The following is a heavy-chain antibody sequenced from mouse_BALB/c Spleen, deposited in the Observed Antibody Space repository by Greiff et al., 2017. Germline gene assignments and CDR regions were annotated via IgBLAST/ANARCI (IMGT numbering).Heavy chain of an antibody. CDR1: GYTFTSYW. CDR2: IDPSDSYT. D-gene: IGHD5-1-1*01. CDR3: ARKYGGYFDV. V-gene: IGHV1-69*02. J-gene: IGHJ1*01. Sequence: QVHVKQPGAELVKPGASVKLSCKASGYTFTSYWMHWVKQRPGQGLEWIGEIDPSDSYTNYNQKFKGKATLTVDKSSSTAYMQLSSLTSEDSAVYYCARKYGGYFDVWGAGTTVTVSS.